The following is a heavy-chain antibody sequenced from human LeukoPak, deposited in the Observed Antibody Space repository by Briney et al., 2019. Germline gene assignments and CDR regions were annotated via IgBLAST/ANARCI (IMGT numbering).Heavy chain of an antibody. D-gene: IGHD6-13*01. V-gene: IGHV3-23*01. CDR3: AKGYSSSWWNDY. CDR1: GFTFSSYA. Sequence: GGSLRLSCAASGFTFSSYAMIWFRQAPGKGLEWVSAISGSGGSTYYADSVKGRFTISRDNSKNTLYLQMNTLRAEDTAVYYCAKGYSSSWWNDYWGQGTLVTVSS. J-gene: IGHJ4*02. CDR2: ISGSGGST.